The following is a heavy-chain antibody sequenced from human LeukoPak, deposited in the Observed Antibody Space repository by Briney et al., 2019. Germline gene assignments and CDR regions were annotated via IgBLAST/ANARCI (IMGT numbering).Heavy chain of an antibody. J-gene: IGHJ5*02. CDR3: ARDYLRMTTVTTAGRGGHNWFDP. V-gene: IGHV1-46*01. CDR1: GYTFTSYY. D-gene: IGHD4-11*01. CDR2: INPSGGST. Sequence: ASVKVSCKASGYTFTSYYMHWVRQAPGQGLEWMGIINPSGGSTSYAQKFQGRVTMTRDTPTTTAYMELRSLRSDDTAVYYCARDYLRMTTVTTAGRGGHNWFDPWGQGTLVTVSS.